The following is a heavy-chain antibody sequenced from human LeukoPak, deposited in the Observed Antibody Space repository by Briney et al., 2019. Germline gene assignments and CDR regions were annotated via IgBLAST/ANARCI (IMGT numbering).Heavy chain of an antibody. CDR2: INHSGST. CDR1: GGSFSDYY. J-gene: IGHJ3*02. V-gene: IGHV4-34*01. Sequence: SETLSLTCAVYGGSFSDYYWSWIRQPPGKGLEWIGEINHSGSTNYNPSLKSRVTISVDTSKNQFSLKLSSVTAADTAVYYCARLGGGYYHDAFDIWGQGTMVTVSS. D-gene: IGHD3-22*01. CDR3: ARLGGGYYHDAFDI.